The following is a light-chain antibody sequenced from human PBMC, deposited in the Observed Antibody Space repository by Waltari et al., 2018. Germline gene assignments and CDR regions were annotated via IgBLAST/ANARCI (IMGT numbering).Light chain of an antibody. CDR1: QSIATD. CDR2: HAS. V-gene: IGKV3D-15*01. J-gene: IGKJ4*01. CDR3: QQYNRWPPLT. Sequence: EVVMTQSPATPSVSPGERATLSCRASQSIATDLAWYQPKPGQAPRLLIYHASTRATAIPTRFRGSGSGTDFTLTISGLQSEDSAVYYCQQYNRWPPLTFGGGTKVEI.